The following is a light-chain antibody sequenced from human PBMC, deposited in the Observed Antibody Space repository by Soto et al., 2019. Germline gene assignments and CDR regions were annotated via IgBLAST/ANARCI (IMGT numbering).Light chain of an antibody. V-gene: IGKV3-15*01. Sequence: EIVMTQSPATLSVSPGERATLSCRASQSVGSNLAWYQQKPGQAPRLLIYGASTRATGIPARFSGSGSGTEFTLTISSLQSEDFAVYYCQQYNNWPPWTFGQGTRXEIK. CDR1: QSVGSN. CDR2: GAS. CDR3: QQYNNWPPWT. J-gene: IGKJ1*01.